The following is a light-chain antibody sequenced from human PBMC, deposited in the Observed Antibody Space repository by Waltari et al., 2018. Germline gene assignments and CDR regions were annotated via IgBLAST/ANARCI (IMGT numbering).Light chain of an antibody. CDR3: SSYTSSSTPVV. J-gene: IGLJ2*01. Sequence: QSALTQPASVSGSPGQSITISCTGTSSDVGGYNYVSWYQQHPGKAPKLMMYEVSKRPSGVSNRFSGSKSGNTASLTISGLQAEDEADYYCSSYTSSSTPVVVGGGTKLTV. CDR1: SSDVGGYNY. V-gene: IGLV2-14*01. CDR2: EVS.